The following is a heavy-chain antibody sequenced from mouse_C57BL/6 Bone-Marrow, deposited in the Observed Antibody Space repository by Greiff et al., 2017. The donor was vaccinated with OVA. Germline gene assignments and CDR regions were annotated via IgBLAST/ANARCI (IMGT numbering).Heavy chain of an antibody. V-gene: IGHV14-2*01. D-gene: IGHD3-2*02. CDR1: GFNIKDYY. CDR2: IDPEDGET. Sequence: EVKLMESGAELVKPGASVKLSCTASGFNIKDYYMHWVKQRTEQGLEWIGRIDPEDGETKYAPKFQGKATISADTSTNTAYLQLRSLTSEDTAVYSCARKYGAQASWFAYWGQGTLVTVSA. CDR3: ARKYGAQASWFAY. J-gene: IGHJ3*01.